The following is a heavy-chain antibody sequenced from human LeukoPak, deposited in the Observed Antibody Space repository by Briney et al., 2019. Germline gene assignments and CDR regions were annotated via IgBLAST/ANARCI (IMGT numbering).Heavy chain of an antibody. J-gene: IGHJ4*02. CDR3: AKDLTGYYRVPFDY. CDR2: INPSGGGT. V-gene: IGHV1-46*01. Sequence: GASVKVSCKASGYTFTSYYMHWVRQAPGQGLEWMGIINPSGGGTSYAQKFQGRVTMTRDMSTSTVYMELSSLRAEDTAVYYCAKDLTGYYRVPFDYWGQGTLVTVSS. D-gene: IGHD3-9*01. CDR1: GYTFTSYY.